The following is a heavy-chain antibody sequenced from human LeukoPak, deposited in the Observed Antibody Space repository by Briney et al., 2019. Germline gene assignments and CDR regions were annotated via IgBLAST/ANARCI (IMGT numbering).Heavy chain of an antibody. CDR1: GFTFSSYA. CDR2: ISYDGSNK. V-gene: IGHV3-30*14. Sequence: RSLRLSCAASGFTFSSYAMHWVRQAPGKGLEWVAVISYDGSNKYYADSVKGRFTISRDNSKNTLYLQMNSLRAEDTAVYYCARDSARDSSGYYSPFDYWGQGTLVTVSS. J-gene: IGHJ4*02. CDR3: ARDSARDSSGYYSPFDY. D-gene: IGHD3-22*01.